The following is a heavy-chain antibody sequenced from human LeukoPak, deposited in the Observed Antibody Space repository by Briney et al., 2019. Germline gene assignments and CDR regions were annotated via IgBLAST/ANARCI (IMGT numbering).Heavy chain of an antibody. V-gene: IGHV3-15*01. J-gene: IGHJ6*03. CDR2: IKSKTDGGTT. CDR3: TTDSGYCSSTSCYYYYMDV. D-gene: IGHD2-2*01. CDR1: GFTFSNAW. Sequence: GGSLRLSCAASGFTFSNAWMSWVRQAPGKGLEWVGRIKSKTDGGTTDYAAPVKGRFTISRDDSKNTLYLQMNSPKTEDTAVYYCTTDSGYCSSTSCYYYYMDVWGKGTTVTVSS.